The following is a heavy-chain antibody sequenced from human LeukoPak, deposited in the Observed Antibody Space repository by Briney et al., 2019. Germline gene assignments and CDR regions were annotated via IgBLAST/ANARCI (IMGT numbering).Heavy chain of an antibody. CDR1: GFTFSYYG. D-gene: IGHD6-13*01. CDR3: AREATSSSGWYTDY. V-gene: IGHV3-23*01. Sequence: PGGSLRLSCAASGFTFSYYGLHWVRQAPGKGLEWVSTVSGPGDNTYYADSVKGRFTISRDNSKNTVYLQMNSLRAGDTAVYYCAREATSSSGWYTDYWGQGTLVTVSS. J-gene: IGHJ4*02. CDR2: VSGPGDNT.